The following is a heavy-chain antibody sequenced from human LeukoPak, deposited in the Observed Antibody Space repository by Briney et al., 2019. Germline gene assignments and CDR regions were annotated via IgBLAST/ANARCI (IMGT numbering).Heavy chain of an antibody. CDR2: IYTSGST. J-gene: IGHJ5*02. V-gene: IGHV4-4*07. Sequence: SETLSLTCTVSGGSISDYYWSWIRQPAGKGLEWIGRIYTSGSTNYNPSLKTRVTMSVDTSKNQFSLKLSSVTAADTAVYYCARDLGGSGSYYKIRSWFDPWGQGTLVTVSS. CDR1: GGSISDYY. CDR3: ARDLGGSGSYYKIRSWFDP. D-gene: IGHD3-10*01.